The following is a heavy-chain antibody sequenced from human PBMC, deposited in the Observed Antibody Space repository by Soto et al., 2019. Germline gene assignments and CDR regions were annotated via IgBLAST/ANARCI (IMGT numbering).Heavy chain of an antibody. D-gene: IGHD3-10*01. J-gene: IGHJ6*02. CDR3: ANLPFITMVRGVISYGMDV. CDR1: GFTFSSYA. V-gene: IGHV3-23*01. CDR2: ISGSGGST. Sequence: PGGSLRLSCAASGFTFSSYAMSWVRQAPGKGLEWVSAISGSGGSTYYADSVKGRFTISRDNSKNTLYLQMNSLRAEDTAVYYCANLPFITMVRGVISYGMDVWGQGTTVTVSS.